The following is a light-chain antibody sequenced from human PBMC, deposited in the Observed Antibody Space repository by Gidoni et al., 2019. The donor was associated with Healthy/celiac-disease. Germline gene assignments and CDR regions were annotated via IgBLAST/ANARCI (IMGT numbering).Light chain of an antibody. CDR2: GNS. CDR1: RSNIGEGYD. V-gene: IGLV1-40*01. J-gene: IGLJ2*01. CDR3: QSYDSSLSGSWV. Sequence: QSVLTQPHSVSGAPGQRVTISCTGRRSNIGEGYDVHWYKQLPGTAPKLLIYGNSNRPSGVPDRFSGSKSGTSASLAITVLQAEDEADYYCQSYDSSLSGSWVFGGGTKLTVL.